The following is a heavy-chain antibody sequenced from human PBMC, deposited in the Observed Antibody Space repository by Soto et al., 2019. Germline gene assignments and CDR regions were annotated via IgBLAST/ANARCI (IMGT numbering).Heavy chain of an antibody. CDR3: AKDVQLQGYFDY. V-gene: IGHV3-9*01. Sequence: EVQLVESGGGLVQPGRSLRLSCAASGFTFDDYAMHWVRQAPGKGLEWVSGISWNSGSIGYADSVKGRFTISRDNAKNSLYLQMNSLRAEDTALYYCAKDVQLQGYFDYWGQGTLVTVSS. D-gene: IGHD4-4*01. CDR2: ISWNSGSI. J-gene: IGHJ4*02. CDR1: GFTFDDYA.